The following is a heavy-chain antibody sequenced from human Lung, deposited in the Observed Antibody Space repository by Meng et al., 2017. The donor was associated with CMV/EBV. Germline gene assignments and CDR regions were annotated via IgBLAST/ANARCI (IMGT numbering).Heavy chain of an antibody. D-gene: IGHD2-2*01. Sequence: GESXKISXAASGFTFSSYSMNWVRQAPGKGLEWVSYISSSSSTIYYADSVKGRFTISRDNAKNSLYLQMNSLRAEDTAVYYCARACSNTSCLAAYYYYGMDVWGQGTXVTVSS. CDR3: ARACSNTSCLAAYYYYGMDV. J-gene: IGHJ6*02. CDR1: GFTFSSYS. CDR2: ISSSSSTI. V-gene: IGHV3-48*04.